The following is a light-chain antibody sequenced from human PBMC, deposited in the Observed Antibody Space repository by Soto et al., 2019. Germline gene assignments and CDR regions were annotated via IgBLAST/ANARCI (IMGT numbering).Light chain of an antibody. CDR1: HHIDAW. CDR3: QQHSNYPLT. V-gene: IGKV1-5*03. J-gene: IGKJ4*01. CDR2: TAS. Sequence: IQMTQSPSTLSASVGDRVTITCRASHHIDAWLAWYQQKPGKAPKVLIYTASILESGVPSRFSGSGSGTEFTLTISSLQPDDSAPYYCQQHSNYPLTFGGGTKVYIK.